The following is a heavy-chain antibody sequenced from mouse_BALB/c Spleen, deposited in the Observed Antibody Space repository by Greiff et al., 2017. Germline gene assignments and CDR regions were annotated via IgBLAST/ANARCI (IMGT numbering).Heavy chain of an antibody. CDR3: ASMITTPYYAIDY. D-gene: IGHD2-4*01. CDR1: GYTFTSYW. Sequence: QVQLQQPGAELVKPGASVKLSCKASGYTFTSYWMHWVKQRPGQGLEWIGEINPSNGRTNYNEKFKSKATLTVDKSSSTAYMQLSSLTSEDSAVYFCASMITTPYYAIDYWGQGTSVTVSS. J-gene: IGHJ4*01. V-gene: IGHV1S81*02. CDR2: INPSNGRT.